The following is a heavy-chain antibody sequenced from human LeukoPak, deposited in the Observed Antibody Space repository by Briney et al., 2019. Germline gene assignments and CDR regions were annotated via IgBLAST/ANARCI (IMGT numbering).Heavy chain of an antibody. V-gene: IGHV4-4*09. D-gene: IGHD3-22*01. CDR2: IYTSGST. Sequence: SETLSLTCNVSGGSIRTYYWNWIRQPPGKGLEWIGHIYTSGSTNYNPSVRSRVTISVDTPKNQFSLILSSVTAADTAVYYCARGGSYDSSGHYYFDYWGQGTRVTVSS. CDR1: GGSIRTYY. CDR3: ARGGSYDSSGHYYFDY. J-gene: IGHJ4*02.